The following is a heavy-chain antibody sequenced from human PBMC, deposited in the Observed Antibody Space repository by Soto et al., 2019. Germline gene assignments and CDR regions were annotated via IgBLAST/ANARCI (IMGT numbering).Heavy chain of an antibody. Sequence: SETLSLTCAVYGGSISSYYWSWIRQPPGKGLEWIGHIYYSGSTKYNPSLKSRVTISVDTSKNQFSLKLSSVTAADTAVYYCARMISSSFYYYYYMDVWGKGTTVTVSS. CDR1: GGSISSYY. J-gene: IGHJ6*03. D-gene: IGHD6-6*01. V-gene: IGHV4-59*01. CDR2: IYYSGST. CDR3: ARMISSSFYYYYYMDV.